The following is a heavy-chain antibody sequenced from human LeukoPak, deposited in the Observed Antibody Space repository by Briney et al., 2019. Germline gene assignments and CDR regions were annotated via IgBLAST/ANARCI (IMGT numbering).Heavy chain of an antibody. D-gene: IGHD3-9*01. J-gene: IGHJ4*02. V-gene: IGHV3-23*01. CDR3: ATGTAAALRYFDWLPDY. CDR2: ISGSGGST. CDR1: GFTFSSYA. Sequence: GGSLRLSCAASGFTFSSYAMSWVRQAPGKGLEWVSAISGSGGSTYYADSVKGRFTISRDNSQNTLYLQMNSLRADDTAVYYCATGTAAALRYFDWLPDYWGQGTLVTVSS.